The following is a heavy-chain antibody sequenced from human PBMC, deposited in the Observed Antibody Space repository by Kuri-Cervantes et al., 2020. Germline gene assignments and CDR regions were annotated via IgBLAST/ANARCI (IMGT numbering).Heavy chain of an antibody. CDR2: IYYSGST. V-gene: IGHV4-61*08. CDR1: GGSISSGGYS. J-gene: IGHJ4*02. Sequence: SETLSLTCAVSGGSISSGGYSWSWIRLPPGKGLEWIGYIYYSGSTKYNPSLKSRVTMPLDTSKNQFSLRLSSVTAADTAVYYCASHVFDYWGQGTLVTVSS. CDR3: ASHVFDY.